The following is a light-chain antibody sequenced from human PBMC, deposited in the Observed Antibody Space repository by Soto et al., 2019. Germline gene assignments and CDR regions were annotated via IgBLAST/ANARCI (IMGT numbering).Light chain of an antibody. V-gene: IGLV2-14*01. J-gene: IGLJ2*01. Sequence: QSVLTQPASVSGSPGQSITISCTGTSSDVGGYNYVSWYQQHPGKAPKLMISDVSNRPSGVSNRFSGSKSGNTASLTISGLQAEDEADYYCSSYTSSSPPVVFGGGTKLTVL. CDR3: SSYTSSSPPVV. CDR2: DVS. CDR1: SSDVGGYNY.